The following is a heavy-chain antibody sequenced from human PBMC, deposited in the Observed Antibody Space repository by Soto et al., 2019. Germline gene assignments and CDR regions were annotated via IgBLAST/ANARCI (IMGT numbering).Heavy chain of an antibody. CDR2: ISYDGSNK. CDR3: AKEGGPSRSPNYDY. V-gene: IGHV3-30*18. CDR1: GFTFSSYG. D-gene: IGHD6-6*01. Sequence: QVQLVESGGGVVQPGRSLRLSCAASGFTFSSYGMHWVRQAPGKGLEWVAVISYDGSNKYNADSVKGRFTISRDNYKNTLYLKMNSLRAEDTAVYYSAKEGGPSRSPNYDYWGQGTLATVSS. J-gene: IGHJ4*02.